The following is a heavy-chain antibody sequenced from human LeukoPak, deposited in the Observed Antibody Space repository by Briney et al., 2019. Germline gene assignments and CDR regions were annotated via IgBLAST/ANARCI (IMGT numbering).Heavy chain of an antibody. CDR3: ATRIDSSGYHDY. V-gene: IGHV3-23*01. CDR2: ISGSGGST. D-gene: IGHD3-22*01. CDR1: GFTFSSYA. J-gene: IGHJ4*02. Sequence: HPGGSLRLSCAASGFTFSSYAMSWVRQAPWKGLEWVSAISGSGGSTYYADSVKGRFTISRDNSKNTLYLQMNSLRAEDTAVYYCATRIDSSGYHDYWGQGTLVTVSS.